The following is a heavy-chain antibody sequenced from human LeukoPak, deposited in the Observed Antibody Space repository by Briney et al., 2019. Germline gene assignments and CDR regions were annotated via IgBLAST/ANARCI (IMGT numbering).Heavy chain of an antibody. CDR1: GFTFTTYW. Sequence: GGSLRLSCAASGFTFTTYWMTWVRQAPGKGLEWVANINQDGSEKYFVDSVKGRFTISRDNAKNSLYLQMNSLRAEDMALYYCAKADPFGSGSLDYWGQGTLVTVSS. J-gene: IGHJ4*02. CDR2: INQDGSEK. D-gene: IGHD3-10*01. V-gene: IGHV3-7*03. CDR3: AKADPFGSGSLDY.